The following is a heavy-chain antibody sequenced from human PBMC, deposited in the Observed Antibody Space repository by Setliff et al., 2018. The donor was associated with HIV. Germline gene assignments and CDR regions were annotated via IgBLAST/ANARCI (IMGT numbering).Heavy chain of an antibody. V-gene: IGHV1-2*02. J-gene: IGHJ6*02. CDR2: VNPNSGDA. CDR3: ARNFGLSPSGKYYYYYGMDI. CDR1: GYTFIGHY. D-gene: IGHD3-10*01. Sequence: PSVKVSCKASGYTFIGHYLHWVRQAPGQGLEWLGWVNPNSGDAIYAQNFQGRVTMTRDTSINAAYMELRGLRSDDTAVYYCARNFGLSPSGKYYYYYGMDIWGQGTTVTVSS.